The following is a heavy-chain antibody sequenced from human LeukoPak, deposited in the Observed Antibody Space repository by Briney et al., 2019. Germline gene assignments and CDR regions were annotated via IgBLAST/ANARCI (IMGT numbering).Heavy chain of an antibody. D-gene: IGHD1-26*01. CDR1: GGSFSGYY. Sequence: SETLSLTCAVYGGSFSGYYWSWIRQPPGKGLEWIGEINHSGSTNYNPSLKSRVTISVDMSKNQFSLKLSSVTAADTAVYYCARLVGATGGYWGQGTLVTVSS. CDR3: ARLVGATGGY. CDR2: INHSGST. J-gene: IGHJ4*02. V-gene: IGHV4-34*01.